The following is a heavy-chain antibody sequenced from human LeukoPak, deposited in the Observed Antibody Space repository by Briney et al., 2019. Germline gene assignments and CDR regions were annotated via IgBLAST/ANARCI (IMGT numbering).Heavy chain of an antibody. J-gene: IGHJ4*02. V-gene: IGHV3-49*04. D-gene: IGHD3-22*01. CDR1: GFTFGDYA. CDR3: ARGAFEYDTSGYYYTFDY. Sequence: GGSLRLSCTTSGFTFGDYAMTWVRQAPGKGLEWLGFIGCNTSGGTTDYAASVKGRFTISRDDSKSIAYLQMNTLKTEDTAIYYCARGAFEYDTSGYYYTFDYWGQGSLVTVSS. CDR2: IGCNTSGGTT.